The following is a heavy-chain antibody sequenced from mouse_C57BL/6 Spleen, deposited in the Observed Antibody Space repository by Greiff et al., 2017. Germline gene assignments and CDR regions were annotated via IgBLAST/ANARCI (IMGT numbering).Heavy chain of an antibody. V-gene: IGHV1-62-2*01. CDR1: GYTFTEYT. D-gene: IGHD1-1*01. J-gene: IGHJ2*01. Sequence: VKLMESGAELVKPGASVKLSCKASGYTFTEYTIHWVKQRSGQGLEWIGWFYPGSGSIKYNEKFKDKATLTADKSSSTVYMELSRLTSEDSAVYFCARHGTTVVARYYFDYWGQGTTLTVSS. CDR2: FYPGSGSI. CDR3: ARHGTTVVARYYFDY.